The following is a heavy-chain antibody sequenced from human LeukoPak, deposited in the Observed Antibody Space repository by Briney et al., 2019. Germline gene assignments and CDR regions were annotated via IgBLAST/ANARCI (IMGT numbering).Heavy chain of an antibody. J-gene: IGHJ3*02. CDR3: ARDFQGAFDI. CDR2: IRFDGSNT. CDR1: GFIFSSYG. Sequence: GGSLRLSCAASGFIFSSYGMHWVRQAPGKGLEWVTFIRFDGSNTYYSDSVKGRFTISRDNSKNTLYLQMNSLRVEDTAVYYCARDFQGAFDIWGQGTMVTVSS. V-gene: IGHV3-30*02.